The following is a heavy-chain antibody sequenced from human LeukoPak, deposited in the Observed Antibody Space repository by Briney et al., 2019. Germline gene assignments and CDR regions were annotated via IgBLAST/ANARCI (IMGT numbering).Heavy chain of an antibody. CDR3: ARDVYCSGGSCYFDY. V-gene: IGHV3-69-1*01. CDR1: GFTFTDYT. D-gene: IGHD2-15*01. J-gene: IGHJ4*02. Sequence: PGGSLRLSCAASGFTFTDYTINWVRQAPGKGLEWVSSISTSSNIYYADSVKGRFTISRDNAKNTLYLQMNSLRAEDTAVYYCARDVYCSGGSCYFDYWGQGTLVTVSS. CDR2: ISTSSNI.